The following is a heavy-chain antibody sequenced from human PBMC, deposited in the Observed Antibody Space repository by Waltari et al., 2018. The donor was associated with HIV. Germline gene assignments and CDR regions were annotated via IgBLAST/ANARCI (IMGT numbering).Heavy chain of an antibody. V-gene: IGHV3-9*01. CDR2: ISLNSGTI. J-gene: IGHJ6*02. CDR1: AFTVADNA. Sequence: DVQLVESGGGLVQPGRSLRLSCAASAFTVADNAMHWVRQAQGKGLEWVSGISLNSGTIAYADSVKGRFTISRDNAKNSLYLQMNSLRAEDTALYYCAKGVTQGYYYGMDVWGQGTTVTVSS. CDR3: AKGVTQGYYYGMDV. D-gene: IGHD5-18*01.